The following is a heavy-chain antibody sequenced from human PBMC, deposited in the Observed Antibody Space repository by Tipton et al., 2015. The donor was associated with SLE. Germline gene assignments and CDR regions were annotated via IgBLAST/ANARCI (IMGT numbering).Heavy chain of an antibody. CDR3: ARGGNGYDS. CDR1: GGSISTYY. D-gene: IGHD5-12*01. V-gene: IGHV4-4*07. Sequence: LRLSCTVSGGSISTYYWTWIRQPAGKGLEWIGRIYWTGSTNYNPSLRSRVIISIDTSKNDFSLNLTSVTAADTAIYYCARGGNGYDSWGQGTLVTVSS. CDR2: IYWTGST. J-gene: IGHJ5*02.